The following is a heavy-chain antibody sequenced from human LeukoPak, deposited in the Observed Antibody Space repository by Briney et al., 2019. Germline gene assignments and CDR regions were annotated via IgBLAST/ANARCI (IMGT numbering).Heavy chain of an antibody. CDR3: ATVFQQRGYYYMDV. Sequence: GASVTVSCKVSGNSLIYLSMHWVRQAPGKGLEWLGGLDPEGGGLIYSQNFQGRVIITEDTSTDTAYMELSSLKSEDTGVYYCATVFQQRGYYYMDVWGKGTTVTVSS. CDR2: LDPEGGGL. J-gene: IGHJ6*03. CDR1: GNSLIYLS. V-gene: IGHV1-24*01. D-gene: IGHD6-13*01.